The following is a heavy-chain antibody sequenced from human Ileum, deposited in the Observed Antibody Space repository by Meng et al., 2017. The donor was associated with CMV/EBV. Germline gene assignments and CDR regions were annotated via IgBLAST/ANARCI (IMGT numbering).Heavy chain of an antibody. D-gene: IGHD5-18*01. V-gene: IGHV4-61*08. J-gene: IGHJ6*02. CDR3: ARGGVGYSYGQYYQYYGLDV. CDR2: IYSNGST. CDR1: GGFVTSRVYN. Sequence: SETLSLTCIVSGGFVTSRVYNWNWIRQSPGKGLEWIGYIYSNGSTDYNSSLKSRVIILVDTSKNQFSLQVGSVTAADTAVYYCARGGVGYSYGQYYQYYGLDVWGQGTAVTVSS.